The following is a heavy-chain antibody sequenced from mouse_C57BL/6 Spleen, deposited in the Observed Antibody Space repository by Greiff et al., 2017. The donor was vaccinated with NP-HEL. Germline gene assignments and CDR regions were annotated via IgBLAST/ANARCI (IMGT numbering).Heavy chain of an antibody. D-gene: IGHD1-1*01. J-gene: IGHJ2*01. CDR1: GYTFTDYE. V-gene: IGHV1-15*01. CDR2: IDPETGGT. CDR3: TRDITTYFDY. Sequence: VQLQQSGAELVRPGASVTLSCKASGYTFTDYEMHWVKQTPVHGLEWIGAIDPETGGTAYNQKFKGKAILTADKSSSTAYMELRSLTSEDSAFYYCTRDITTYFDYWGQGTTLTVSS.